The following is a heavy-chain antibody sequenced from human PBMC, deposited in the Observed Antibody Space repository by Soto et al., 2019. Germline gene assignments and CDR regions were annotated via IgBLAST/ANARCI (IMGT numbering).Heavy chain of an antibody. J-gene: IGHJ4*02. V-gene: IGHV3-23*01. Sequence: EVQLLESGGGLVQPGGSLRLSCAASGFTFSSYAMSWVRQAPGKGLEWVSAISGSGGSTYYADSVKGRFTISRDNSKNSLDLQMNSLRAEDTAVYYCAKDRSLKYYDFWSGHFDYWGQGTLVTGSS. D-gene: IGHD3-3*01. CDR1: GFTFSSYA. CDR3: AKDRSLKYYDFWSGHFDY. CDR2: ISGSGGST.